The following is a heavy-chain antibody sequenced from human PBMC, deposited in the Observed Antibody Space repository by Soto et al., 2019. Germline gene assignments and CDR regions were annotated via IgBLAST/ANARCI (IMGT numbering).Heavy chain of an antibody. J-gene: IGHJ6*03. CDR3: ARSGGHSSSWPLARDQVVEYYYYYYYEDF. CDR1: GFIFSSYD. D-gene: IGHD6-13*01. Sequence: TGGSLRLSCAASGFIFSSYDMHWVRQATGKGLEWVSAIGTAGDTYYPGSVKGRFTISRENGKNSLYLQMNSLRAGDTAVYYCARSGGHSSSWPLARDQVVEYYYYYYYEDFWGKGTTVTVSS. CDR2: IGTAGDT. V-gene: IGHV3-13*01.